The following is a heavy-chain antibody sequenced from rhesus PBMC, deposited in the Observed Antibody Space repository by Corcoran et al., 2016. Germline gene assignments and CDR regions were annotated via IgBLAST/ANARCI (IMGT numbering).Heavy chain of an antibody. Sequence: QVQLQESGPGLVKPSETLSLTCAVSGGSISSNYWSWIRQAPGQGLEWIERMYGSCWGTDYTPSLKSLVTISTDTSKNLFSLKLSSVTAADTAVYYCARDYVSWYEYYFDYWGQGVLVTVSS. CDR2: MYGSCWGT. CDR3: ARDYVSWYEYYFDY. J-gene: IGHJ4*01. D-gene: IGHD1-14*01. CDR1: GGSISSNY. V-gene: IGHV4-160*01.